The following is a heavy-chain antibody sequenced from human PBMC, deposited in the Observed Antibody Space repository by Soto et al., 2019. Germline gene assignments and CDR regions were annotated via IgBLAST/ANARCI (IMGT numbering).Heavy chain of an antibody. CDR3: ARGGAARPDY. Sequence: EVQLVESGGGLVQLGGSLRLSCVASGFTFSNYGMDWVRQAPGKGPEWVSYISSSSSTTSYSDRVKGRFTISRDNAKNSLYLQMNRLRDDDTALYYCARGGAARPDYWGQGTLVTVSS. V-gene: IGHV3-48*02. CDR2: ISSSSSTT. J-gene: IGHJ4*02. CDR1: GFTFSNYG. D-gene: IGHD6-6*01.